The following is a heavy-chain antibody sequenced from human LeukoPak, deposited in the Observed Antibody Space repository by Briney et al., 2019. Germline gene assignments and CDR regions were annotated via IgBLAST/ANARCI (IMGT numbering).Heavy chain of an antibody. CDR3: AKEGYGDYGGGTFDM. Sequence: GGSLRLSCAASGFTFSSYAMSWVRQVPGKGLEWVSVISGSGDNTYYADSVKGRFTISRDSSKNTLFLQMSSLRVEDTAVYYCAKEGYGDYGGGTFDMWGPGTMVTVSS. V-gene: IGHV3-23*01. CDR1: GFTFSSYA. D-gene: IGHD4-17*01. J-gene: IGHJ3*02. CDR2: ISGSGDNT.